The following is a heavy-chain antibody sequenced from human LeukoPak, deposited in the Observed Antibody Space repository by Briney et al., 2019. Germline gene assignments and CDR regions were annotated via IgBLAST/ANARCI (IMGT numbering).Heavy chain of an antibody. V-gene: IGHV1-69*06. D-gene: IGHD3-9*01. Sequence: SVKVSCKASGGTFSSYAISWVRQAPGQGLEWMGGIIPIFGTANYAQKFQGRVTITADKSTSTAYMELSSLRSEDTAVYYCATGSYYDILTGYSKYNWFDPWGQGTLVTVSS. CDR2: IIPIFGTA. CDR1: GGTFSSYA. J-gene: IGHJ5*02. CDR3: ATGSYYDILTGYSKYNWFDP.